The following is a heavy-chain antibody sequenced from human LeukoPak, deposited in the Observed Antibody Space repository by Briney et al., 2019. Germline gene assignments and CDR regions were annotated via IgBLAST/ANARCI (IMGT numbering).Heavy chain of an antibody. Sequence: GGSLRLSCAASGFTFSSYWVNWARQAPGKGLEWVASINHNGNVNYYVDSVKGRFTISRDNAKNSLYLQMSNSRDEDTAVDFCARGGGLDVWGQGATVTVSS. V-gene: IGHV3-7*03. J-gene: IGHJ6*02. D-gene: IGHD3-16*01. CDR1: GFTFSSYW. CDR3: ARGGGLDV. CDR2: INHNGNVN.